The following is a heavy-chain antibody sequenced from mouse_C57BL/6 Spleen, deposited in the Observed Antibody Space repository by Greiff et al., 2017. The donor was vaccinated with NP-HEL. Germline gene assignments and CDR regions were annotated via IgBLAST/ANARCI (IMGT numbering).Heavy chain of an antibody. V-gene: IGHV1-26*01. CDR1: GYTFTDYY. CDR2: INPNNGGT. D-gene: IGHD1-1*01. Sequence: EVNLVESGPELVKPGASVKISCKASGYTFTDYYMNWVKQSHGKSLEWIGDINPNNGGTSYNQKFKGKATLTVDKSSSTAYMELRSLTSEDSAVYYCARAPSSYYFDYWGQGTTLTVSS. CDR3: ARAPSSYYFDY. J-gene: IGHJ2*01.